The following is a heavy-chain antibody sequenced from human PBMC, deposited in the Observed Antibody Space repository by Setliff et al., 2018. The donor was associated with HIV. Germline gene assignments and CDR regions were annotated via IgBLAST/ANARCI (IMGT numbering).Heavy chain of an antibody. CDR2: IYYSGST. J-gene: IGHJ4*02. CDR3: ARDSGYSFGFNYFDY. V-gene: IGHV4-61*01. CDR1: GGSISSGHY. D-gene: IGHD5-18*01. Sequence: SETLSLTCTVSGGSISSGHYWGWIRQPPGKGLEWIGYIYYSGSTNYNPSLKSRVTISLDMSKNQFSLRMSSVTAADTAVYYCARDSGYSFGFNYFDYWGQGTLVTVSS.